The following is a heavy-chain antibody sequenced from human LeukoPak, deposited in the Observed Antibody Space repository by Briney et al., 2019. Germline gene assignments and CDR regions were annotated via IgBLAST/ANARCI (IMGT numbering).Heavy chain of an antibody. V-gene: IGHV4-39*01. Sequence: SETLSLTCIVSGGSISSSSLYWGWIRQPPGKGLEWIGSIYYDGSAYYNPSLKSRVTISVDTSKNQFSLKLRSVTAADTAVYYCARHPVSSETIDYWGQGTLVTVSS. CDR2: IYYDGSA. CDR1: GGSISSSSLY. D-gene: IGHD6-6*01. CDR3: ARHPVSSETIDY. J-gene: IGHJ4*02.